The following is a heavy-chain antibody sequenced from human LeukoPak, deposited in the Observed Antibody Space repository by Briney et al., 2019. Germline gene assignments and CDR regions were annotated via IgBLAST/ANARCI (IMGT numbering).Heavy chain of an antibody. CDR2: IYHSGST. CDR3: ARDQREEQWLVFLGY. J-gene: IGHJ4*02. CDR1: GYSISSGYY. D-gene: IGHD6-19*01. Sequence: SETLSLTCTVSGYSISSGYYWGWIRQPPGKGLEWIGSIYHSGSTYYNPSLKSRVTISVDTSKNQFSLKLSSVTAADTAVYYCARDQREEQWLVFLGYWGQGTLVTVSS. V-gene: IGHV4-38-2*02.